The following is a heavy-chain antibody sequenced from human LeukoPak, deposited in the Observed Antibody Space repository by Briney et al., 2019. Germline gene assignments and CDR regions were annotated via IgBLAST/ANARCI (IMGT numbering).Heavy chain of an antibody. CDR3: ARPCGSGSYYSDY. D-gene: IGHD3-10*01. J-gene: IGHJ4*02. CDR1: GYTFTAYY. V-gene: IGHV1-2*02. CDR2: INPNGGGT. Sequence: GASVKVSCKASGYTFTAYYMHWVRQAPGQGLEWMGWINPNGGGTNYAQKFQGRVTMARDTSISTAYMELSRLTSDDTAVYYCARPCGSGSYYSDYWGQGTLVTVSS.